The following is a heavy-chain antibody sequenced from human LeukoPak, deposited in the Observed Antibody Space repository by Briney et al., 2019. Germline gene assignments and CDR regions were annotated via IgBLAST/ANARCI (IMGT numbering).Heavy chain of an antibody. CDR3: SRAASTSRWYRGHYQYFNMDD. V-gene: IGHV3-49*03. CDR2: IRSEAYGGTT. D-gene: IGHD6-13*01. J-gene: IGHJ6*03. Sequence: GGSLRLSCTSSGFSMGDYAMSWFRKAPGKGLEWLGLIRSEAYGGTTEYAAPVKGRFSISRDDSRSLAHLQMNSLKVEDTAVYYCSRAASTSRWYRGHYQYFNMDDWGQGTFVTVSS. CDR1: GFSMGDYA.